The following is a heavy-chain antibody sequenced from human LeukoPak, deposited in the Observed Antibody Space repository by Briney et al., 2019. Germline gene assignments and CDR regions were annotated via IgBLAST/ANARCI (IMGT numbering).Heavy chain of an antibody. D-gene: IGHD5-18*01. CDR3: ARIYLWGYYYMDV. J-gene: IGHJ6*03. CDR2: IFYSGST. CDR1: GVSFSSSPYF. V-gene: IGHV4-39*07. Sequence: SETLSLTCTVSGVSFSSSPYFWGWIRQPPGKGLEWIGSIFYSGSTYYNPSLKSRVTVSVDSSKSQFSLKMSSLTAADTSIYYCARIYLWGYYYMDVWGKGTTVTVSS.